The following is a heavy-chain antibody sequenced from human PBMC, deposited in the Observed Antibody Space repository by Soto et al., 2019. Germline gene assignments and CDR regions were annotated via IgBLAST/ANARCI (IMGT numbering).Heavy chain of an antibody. CDR2: ISGSGGTT. J-gene: IGHJ4*02. D-gene: IGHD4-17*01. Sequence: EVQLLESGGGLVQAGGSLRLSCAASGFTFSSYAMSWVRQAPGKGLEWVSAISGSGGTTCYADSVKGRFTISRDNSKNTLYLQMNSLRAEDTAIYYCAKDQETVTTSYFDYWGQGTLVTVSS. V-gene: IGHV3-23*01. CDR1: GFTFSSYA. CDR3: AKDQETVTTSYFDY.